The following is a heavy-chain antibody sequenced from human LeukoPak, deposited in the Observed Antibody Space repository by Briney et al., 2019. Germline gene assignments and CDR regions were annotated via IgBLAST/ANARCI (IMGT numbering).Heavy chain of an antibody. J-gene: IGHJ5*02. CDR1: GFTFSSHA. V-gene: IGHV3-7*01. Sequence: GGSLRLSCAASGFTFSSHAMSWVRQAPGKGLEWVANIKQDGSEKYYVDSVKGQFTISRDNAKNSLYLQMNSLRAEDTAVYYCARMSPPFSAWGQGTLVIVSS. CDR3: ARMSPPFSA. CDR2: IKQDGSEK.